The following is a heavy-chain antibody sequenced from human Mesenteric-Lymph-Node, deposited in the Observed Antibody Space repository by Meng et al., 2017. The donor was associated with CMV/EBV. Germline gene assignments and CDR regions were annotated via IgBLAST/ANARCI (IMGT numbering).Heavy chain of an antibody. CDR2: ISSSSSYI. CDR3: ARARYIAAAPDY. CDR1: GFTFSSYS. J-gene: IGHJ4*02. Sequence: GESLKISCAASGFTFSSYSMNWVRLAPGKGLEWVSSISSSSSYIYYADSVKGRFTISRDNAKNSLYLQMNSLRAEDTAVYYCARARYIAAAPDYWGQGTLVTVSS. V-gene: IGHV3-21*01. D-gene: IGHD6-13*01.